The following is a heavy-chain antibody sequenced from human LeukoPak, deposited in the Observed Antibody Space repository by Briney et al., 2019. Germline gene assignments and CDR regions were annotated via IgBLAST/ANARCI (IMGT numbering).Heavy chain of an antibody. CDR2: IYYSGST. D-gene: IGHD3-22*01. V-gene: IGHV4-39*01. Sequence: SETLSLTCTVSGDSTSNINYYWGWIRPPPGKGLEWIGSIYYSGSTYYNPSLKSRVTISVDTSKNQFSLKLSSVTAADTAVYYCASQRNDYYDSSGHDYWGQGTLVTVSS. CDR1: GDSTSNINYY. CDR3: ASQRNDYYDSSGHDY. J-gene: IGHJ4*02.